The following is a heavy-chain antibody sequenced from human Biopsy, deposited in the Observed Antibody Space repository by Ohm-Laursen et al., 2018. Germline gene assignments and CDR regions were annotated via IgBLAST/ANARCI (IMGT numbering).Heavy chain of an antibody. CDR3: ARDRGYYSDRTVPGYFDL. J-gene: IGHJ2*01. CDR1: GGSISSYF. D-gene: IGHD3-22*01. Sequence: GTLSLTCTVSGGSISSYFSSWIRQPPGKGLQWIGYVYYTGSTDYNPSLQSRVTISVDTSKNHFSLRLRSVNPAAAAIYYCARDRGYYSDRTVPGYFDLWGRGTLVTVSS. V-gene: IGHV4-59*01. CDR2: VYYTGST.